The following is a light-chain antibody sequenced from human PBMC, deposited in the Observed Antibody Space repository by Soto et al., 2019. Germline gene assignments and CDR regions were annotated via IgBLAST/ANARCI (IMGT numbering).Light chain of an antibody. V-gene: IGKV1-5*01. J-gene: IGKJ1*01. CDR2: DAS. CDR1: QTISSW. Sequence: DIQMTHSPSTLSASVGDRVTITFRASQTISSWLAWYQQKPGQAPNLLIYDASSLESGVPSRFSGSGSGTEFTLTISSLQPDDFATYYCQHYNSYSSFGQGTKVDIK. CDR3: QHYNSYSS.